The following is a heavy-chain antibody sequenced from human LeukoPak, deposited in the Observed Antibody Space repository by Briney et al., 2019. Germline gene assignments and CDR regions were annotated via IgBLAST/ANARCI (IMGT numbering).Heavy chain of an antibody. CDR3: ASGEGGEFFDY. CDR2: IYYSGST. J-gene: IGHJ4*02. D-gene: IGHD3-10*01. V-gene: IGHV4-59*01. Sequence: SETLSLTCTVSGGSISSYYWSWIRQPPGKGLEWIGYIYYSGSTNYNPSLKSRVTISVDTSKNQFSLKLSSVTAADTAVYYCASGEGGEFFDYWGQGTLATVSS. CDR1: GGSISSYY.